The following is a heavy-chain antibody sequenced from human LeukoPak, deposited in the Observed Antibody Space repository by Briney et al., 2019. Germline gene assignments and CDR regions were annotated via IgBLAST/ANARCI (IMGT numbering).Heavy chain of an antibody. Sequence: PGGSLRLSCAASGFTFSDYYMSWIRQAPGKGLEWVSYISSSGSTIYYADSVKGRFTISRDNAKNTLYLQMNSLRAEDTAVYYCARGTYGLRIDNWFDPWGQGTLVTVSS. CDR2: ISSSGSTI. V-gene: IGHV3-11*04. CDR3: ARGTYGLRIDNWFDP. J-gene: IGHJ5*02. CDR1: GFTFSDYY. D-gene: IGHD1-26*01.